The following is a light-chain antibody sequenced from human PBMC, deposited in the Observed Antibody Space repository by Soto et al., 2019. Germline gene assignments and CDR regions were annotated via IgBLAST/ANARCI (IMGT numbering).Light chain of an antibody. Sequence: DIQMTQSPSSLSASVGDRVTISCQASQYISNYLNWYQQKPGKAHKLLIYDASNLETGVISRFIGSGSETNFTFTISSLQPEDIATYYCQQYDNLPALTFGGGTKVEIK. V-gene: IGKV1-33*01. J-gene: IGKJ4*01. CDR2: DAS. CDR1: QYISNY. CDR3: QQYDNLPALT.